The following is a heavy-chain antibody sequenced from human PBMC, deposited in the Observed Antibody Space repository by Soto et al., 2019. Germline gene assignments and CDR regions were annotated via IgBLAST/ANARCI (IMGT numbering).Heavy chain of an antibody. CDR2: ISSSSSYI. CDR3: AGSGPTIPRGMDV. D-gene: IGHD3-9*01. Sequence: GGSLRLSCAASGFTFSSYSMNWVRQAPGKGLEWVSSISSSSSYIYYADSVKGRFTISRDNAKNSLYLRMNSLRAEDTAVYYCAGSGPTIPRGMDVWGQGTTVTV. CDR1: GFTFSSYS. V-gene: IGHV3-21*01. J-gene: IGHJ6*02.